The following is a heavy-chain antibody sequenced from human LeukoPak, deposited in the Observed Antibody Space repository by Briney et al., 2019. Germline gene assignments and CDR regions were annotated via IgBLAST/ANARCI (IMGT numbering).Heavy chain of an antibody. V-gene: IGHV3-74*01. Sequence: GGSLRLSCVASGFTFSSYWTHWVRQDPRKGLVWVSRINGDGRNINYADSVRGRFSISRDNSKNTLYLQMNSLRAEDTAVYYCAKDDDSSGYYPFFDYWGQGTLVTVSS. J-gene: IGHJ4*02. CDR3: AKDDDSSGYYPFFDY. D-gene: IGHD3-22*01. CDR2: INGDGRNI. CDR1: GFTFSSYW.